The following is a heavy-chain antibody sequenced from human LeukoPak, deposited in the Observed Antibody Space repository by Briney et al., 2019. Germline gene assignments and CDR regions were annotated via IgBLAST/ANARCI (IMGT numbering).Heavy chain of an antibody. D-gene: IGHD6-19*01. Sequence: QPGGSLRLSCEASGFTFSIYWMSWVRQAPGKGLEWVANIKEDGSEKDYEDSVKGRFIISRDNVKNSLYLQMNSLRPEDTAMYYCARDRAVAGLFDPWGQGTLVTVSS. V-gene: IGHV3-7*01. J-gene: IGHJ5*02. CDR3: ARDRAVAGLFDP. CDR1: GFTFSIYW. CDR2: IKEDGSEK.